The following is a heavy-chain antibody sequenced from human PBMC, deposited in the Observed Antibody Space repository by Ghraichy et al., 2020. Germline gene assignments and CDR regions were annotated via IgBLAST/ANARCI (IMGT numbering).Heavy chain of an antibody. D-gene: IGHD7-27*01. CDR1: GEPVRSSD. V-gene: IGHV1-2*02. CDR3: ARDFGISTSLTGDNY. Sequence: ASVKVSCKTGGEPVRSSDTLRERECRVQGDKKMGWINPNSGGTNYAQKFQGRVTMTRDTSISTAYMELSRLRSDDTAVYYCARDFGISTSLTGDNYWGQG. CDR2: INPNSGGT. J-gene: IGHJ4*02.